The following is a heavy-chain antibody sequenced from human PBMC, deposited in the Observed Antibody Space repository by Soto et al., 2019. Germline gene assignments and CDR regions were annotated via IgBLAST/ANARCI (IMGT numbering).Heavy chain of an antibody. CDR2: ISYDGADE. CDR1: GFIFRSFG. V-gene: IGHV3-30*18. CDR3: AKDVISVAAYSYYYYGMDV. D-gene: IGHD6-19*01. Sequence: QVQLVESGGGVVQPGTSLRLSCAASGFIFRSFGMHWVRQAPGKGLEWVTVISYDGADEYYADSVKGRFTISRGNSKNTLFLHMNSLRADDTAVYFCAKDVISVAAYSYYYYGMDVWGQGTTVTVSS. J-gene: IGHJ6*02.